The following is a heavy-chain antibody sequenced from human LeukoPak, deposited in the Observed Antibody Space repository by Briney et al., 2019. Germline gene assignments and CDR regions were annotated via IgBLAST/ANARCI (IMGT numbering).Heavy chain of an antibody. CDR2: IYYSGST. V-gene: IGHV4-38-2*02. CDR3: ARLQDYYYDSSGYGY. CDR1: GYSISSGYY. D-gene: IGHD3-22*01. J-gene: IGHJ4*02. Sequence: PSETLSLTCTVSGYSISSGYYWGWIRQPPGKGLEWIGSIYYSGSTYYNPSLKSRVTISVDTSKNQFSLKLSSVTAADTAVYYCARLQDYYYDSSGYGYWGQGTLVTVSS.